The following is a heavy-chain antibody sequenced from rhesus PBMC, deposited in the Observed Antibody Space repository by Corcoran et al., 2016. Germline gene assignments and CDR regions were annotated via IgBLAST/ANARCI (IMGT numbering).Heavy chain of an antibody. CDR3: AKDMFEDTVGTVLGNFDY. J-gene: IGHJ4*01. CDR1: GFTFSSYV. D-gene: IGHD5-30*01. CDR2: INSCGGST. V-gene: IGHV3S5*01. Sequence: EVQLVETGGGLVQPGGSLKLSCAASGFTFSSYVMSWFRQAPGRGLEWGSAINSCGGSTYYADSVKGRFTISRDNSKNTLSLQMNSLRAEDTAVYYCAKDMFEDTVGTVLGNFDYWGQGVLVTVSS.